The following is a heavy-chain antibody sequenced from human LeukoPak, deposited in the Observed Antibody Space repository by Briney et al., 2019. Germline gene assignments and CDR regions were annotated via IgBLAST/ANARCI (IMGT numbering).Heavy chain of an antibody. J-gene: IGHJ4*02. Sequence: PSETLSLTCTVSGGSISGYYWSWIRQPPGKGLEWIGYIYHNGGTNYNPSLQSRLTISVDTSKNQFSLKLSSVPAADTAVYYCARHLRAVAGGRYFDYWGQGTQVTVSS. D-gene: IGHD6-19*01. CDR1: GGSISGYY. CDR2: IYHNGGT. CDR3: ARHLRAVAGGRYFDY. V-gene: IGHV4-59*08.